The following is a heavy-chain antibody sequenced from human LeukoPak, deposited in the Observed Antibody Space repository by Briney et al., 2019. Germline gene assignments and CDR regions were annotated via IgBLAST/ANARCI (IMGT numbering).Heavy chain of an antibody. V-gene: IGHV3-66*01. CDR1: GFTVTANY. D-gene: IGHD3-10*01. CDR2: IRTAGDT. J-gene: IGHJ4*02. Sequence: GGSLRLSCAASGFTVTANYIHWVRQAPGKGLEWVSVIRTAGDTHSADSVMGRLTISRDNSKNTVYYQMNTLRVEDTALYYCARGDGFMIRDWGQGTLVIVSS. CDR3: ARGDGFMIRD.